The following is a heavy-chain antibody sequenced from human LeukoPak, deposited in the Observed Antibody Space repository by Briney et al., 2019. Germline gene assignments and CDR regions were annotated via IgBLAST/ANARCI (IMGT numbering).Heavy chain of an antibody. J-gene: IGHJ4*02. CDR3: AKAVTTGRAEQH. Sequence: GGSLRLSCAASGFTFSSYSMSWVRQAPGKGLEWVSLISGSGSTYYADSVRGRFTISRDTSKNTLYLHMNSLRAEDTAVYYCAKAVTTGRAEQHWGQGTLVTVSS. V-gene: IGHV3-23*01. CDR1: GFTFSSYS. D-gene: IGHD4-17*01. CDR2: ISGSGST.